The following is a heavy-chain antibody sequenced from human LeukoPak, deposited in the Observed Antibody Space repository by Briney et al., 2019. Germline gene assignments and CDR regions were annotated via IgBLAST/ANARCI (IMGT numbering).Heavy chain of an antibody. D-gene: IGHD2-21*02. Sequence: SETLSLTCAVYGGSFSGYYWSWIRQPPGKVLEWIGEINHSGSTNYNPSLKSRVTISVDTSKNQFSLKLTSVTAADTAVYYCARGWGPAYCGGDCHRHFDYWGQGTLVTVSS. J-gene: IGHJ4*02. CDR2: INHSGST. CDR3: ARGWGPAYCGGDCHRHFDY. CDR1: GGSFSGYY. V-gene: IGHV4-34*01.